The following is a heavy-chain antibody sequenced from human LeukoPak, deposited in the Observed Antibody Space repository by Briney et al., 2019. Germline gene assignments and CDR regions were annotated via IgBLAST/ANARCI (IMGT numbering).Heavy chain of an antibody. D-gene: IGHD3-3*02. Sequence: PGGSLRLSCEVSGFTFSSYWMNWVRQAPGKGLEWVAVISYDGSNKYYADSVKGRFTISRDNSKNTLYLQMNSLRAEDTAVYYCAKVSGYFDYWGQGTLVTVSS. CDR3: AKVSGYFDY. V-gene: IGHV3-30*18. J-gene: IGHJ4*02. CDR2: ISYDGSNK. CDR1: GFTFSSYW.